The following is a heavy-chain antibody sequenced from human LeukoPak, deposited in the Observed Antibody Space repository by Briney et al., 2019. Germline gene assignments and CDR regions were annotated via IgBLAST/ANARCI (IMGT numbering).Heavy chain of an antibody. CDR2: IYYSGST. V-gene: IGHV4-59*01. J-gene: IGHJ3*02. D-gene: IGHD2-15*01. Sequence: SETLSLTCSVSAGSIIGYYWSWIRQPPGKGLEWIGYIYYSGSTNYNPSLKSRVTISIDTSKNQFSLKLSSVTAADMAVYYCARMFGGYCSDANCYKAFDIWGQGTMVTVSS. CDR1: AGSIIGYY. CDR3: ARMFGGYCSDANCYKAFDI.